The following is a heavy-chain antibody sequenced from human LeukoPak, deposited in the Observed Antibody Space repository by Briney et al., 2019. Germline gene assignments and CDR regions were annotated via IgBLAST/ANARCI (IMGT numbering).Heavy chain of an antibody. D-gene: IGHD6-19*01. Sequence: GGSLRLSCAASGFTFDDYAMHWVRQAPGKGLEWVSLISGDGGSTYYADSVKGRFTISRDNSKNSLYLRMNSLRTEDTALYYCAKGQGAVAGHSYYFDYWGQGTLVTVSS. CDR1: GFTFDDYA. V-gene: IGHV3-43*02. J-gene: IGHJ4*02. CDR3: AKGQGAVAGHSYYFDY. CDR2: ISGDGGST.